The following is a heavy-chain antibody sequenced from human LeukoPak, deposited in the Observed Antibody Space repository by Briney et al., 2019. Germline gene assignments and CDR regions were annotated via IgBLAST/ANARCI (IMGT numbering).Heavy chain of an antibody. V-gene: IGHV1-2*06. CDR3: ARDNHGFDY. CDR2: INPNNAGT. CDR1: GYTFTASY. Sequence: ASVKVSCEASGYTFTASYIHWVRQAPGQGLQWMGRINPNNAGTNYTQKFQRRVTMTRDTSISTAYMELSRLRSDDTAVYYCARDNHGFDYWGQGTLVTVSS. J-gene: IGHJ4*02.